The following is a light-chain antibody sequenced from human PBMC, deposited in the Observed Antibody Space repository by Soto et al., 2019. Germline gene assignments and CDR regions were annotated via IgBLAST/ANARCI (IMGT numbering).Light chain of an antibody. V-gene: IGKV3-20*01. J-gene: IGKJ4*01. CDR2: DAS. Sequence: FVLTQSPGTLSLSPGERATLSCMASQTVRNNYLAWYQQKPGQAPKLLIHDASSRATGIPDRFSGGGSGTDFILTISRLEHEDFAVYYCQQFSSYPLTFGGGTKVDIK. CDR3: QQFSSYPLT. CDR1: QTVRNNY.